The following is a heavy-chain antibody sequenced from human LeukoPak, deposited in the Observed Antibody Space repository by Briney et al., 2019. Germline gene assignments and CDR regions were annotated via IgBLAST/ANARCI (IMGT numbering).Heavy chain of an antibody. CDR3: ARDRDGYASWYFDL. Sequence: SETLSLTCTVSGGSISSSSYYWGWIRQPPGKGLEWIGNIYYSGSTYYIPSLKSRVTISSDTSKNQFSLKLSSVTAADTAVYYCARDRDGYASWYFDLWGRGTLVTVSS. J-gene: IGHJ2*01. CDR1: GGSISSSSYY. D-gene: IGHD5-24*01. CDR2: IYYSGST. V-gene: IGHV4-39*07.